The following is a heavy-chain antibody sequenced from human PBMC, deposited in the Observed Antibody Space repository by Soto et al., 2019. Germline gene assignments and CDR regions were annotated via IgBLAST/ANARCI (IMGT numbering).Heavy chain of an antibody. CDR3: ARDLGSATAIRGYYFDY. J-gene: IGHJ4*02. V-gene: IGHV1-69*08. CDR1: GGTFSSYT. CDR2: IIPILGIA. Sequence: QVQLVQSGAEVKKPGSSVKVSCKASGGTFSSYTISWVRQAPGQGLEWMGRIIPILGIANYAQKFQGRVTITADKSTSTAYMELSSLRSEDTAVYYCARDLGSATAIRGYYFDYWGQGTLVTVSS. D-gene: IGHD2-2*02.